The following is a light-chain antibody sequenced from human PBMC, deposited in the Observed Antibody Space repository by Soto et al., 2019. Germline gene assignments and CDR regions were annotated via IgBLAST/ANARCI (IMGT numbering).Light chain of an antibody. V-gene: IGLV1-40*01. CDR3: QSYDSSLSGYV. CDR1: SSNIGAGYD. Sequence: QPVLTQPPSVSGAPGQRVTISCTGSSSNIGAGYDVHWYQQLPGTAPKLLIYGNSNRPSGVPDRFSGSKSGTSASLAITGLKDEDEADYYCQSYDSSLSGYVFGTGTKLTVL. J-gene: IGLJ1*01. CDR2: GNS.